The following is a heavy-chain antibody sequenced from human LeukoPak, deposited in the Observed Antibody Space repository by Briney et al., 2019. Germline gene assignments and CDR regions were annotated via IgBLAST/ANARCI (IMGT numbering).Heavy chain of an antibody. V-gene: IGHV4-59*01. CDR3: ARERIQYYDFWSGYPTSYYYYGMDV. D-gene: IGHD3-3*01. J-gene: IGHJ6*02. Sequence: SETLSLTCTVSGGSISSYYWSWIRHPPGQGLEWIGYIYYSGSTNYNPSLKSRVAISVDTSKNQFSLKLSSVTAADTAVYYCARERIQYYDFWSGYPTSYYYYGMDVWGQGTTVTVSS. CDR1: GGSISSYY. CDR2: IYYSGST.